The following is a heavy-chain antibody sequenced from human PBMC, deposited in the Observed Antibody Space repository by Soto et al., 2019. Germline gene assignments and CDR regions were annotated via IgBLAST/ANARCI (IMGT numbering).Heavy chain of an antibody. D-gene: IGHD6-13*01. Sequence: EVQLLESGGGLVQPGGSLRLSCAASGFTFGSYAMSWVRQAPGKGLEWVSAISGSGGSTYYADSVKGRFTISRDNSKNTLYLQMNSLRAEDTAVYYCATDLQQLVPSSYWGQGPLVTVSS. CDR1: GFTFGSYA. CDR3: ATDLQQLVPSSY. V-gene: IGHV3-23*01. J-gene: IGHJ4*02. CDR2: ISGSGGST.